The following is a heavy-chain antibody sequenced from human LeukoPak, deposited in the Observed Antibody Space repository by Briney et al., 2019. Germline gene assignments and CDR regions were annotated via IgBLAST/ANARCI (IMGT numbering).Heavy chain of an antibody. CDR1: GGSISSYY. Sequence: SETLPLTCTVSGGSISSYYWSWIRQPPGKGLEWIGYIYYSGSTNYNPSLKSRVTISVDTSKNQFSLKLSSVTAADTAVYYCARHGVPQTGYWSWFDPWGQGTLVTVSS. D-gene: IGHD3-9*01. V-gene: IGHV4-59*08. CDR2: IYYSGST. CDR3: ARHGVPQTGYWSWFDP. J-gene: IGHJ5*02.